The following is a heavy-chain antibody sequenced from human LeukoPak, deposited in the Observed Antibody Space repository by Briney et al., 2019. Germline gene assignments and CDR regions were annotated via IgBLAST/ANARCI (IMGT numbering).Heavy chain of an antibody. Sequence: GRSLRLSCTASGFTFGDYAMSWVRQAPGKGLEWVGFIRSKAYGGTTEYAASVKGRSTISRDDSKSIAYLQMNSLKTEDTAVYYCTRDYNFWSGYSGYWGQGTLVTVSS. CDR2: IRSKAYGGTT. CDR3: TRDYNFWSGYSGY. J-gene: IGHJ4*02. CDR1: GFTFGDYA. D-gene: IGHD3-3*01. V-gene: IGHV3-49*04.